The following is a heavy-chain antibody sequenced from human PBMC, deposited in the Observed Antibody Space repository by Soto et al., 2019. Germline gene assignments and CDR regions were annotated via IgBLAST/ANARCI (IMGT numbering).Heavy chain of an antibody. J-gene: IGHJ4*02. Sequence: PSETLSLTCAVSGGSISSNKWWSWLRQPPGKGLEWIGQLDLGGSPAYNPSLKSRVIISLDKSQNQFSLTLNSVTAADTAVYFCARNFPCGGAGCYPAFDCWGQGALVTVSS. CDR1: GGSISSNKW. CDR3: ARNFPCGGAGCYPAFDC. D-gene: IGHD2-15*01. CDR2: LDLGGSP. V-gene: IGHV4-4*02.